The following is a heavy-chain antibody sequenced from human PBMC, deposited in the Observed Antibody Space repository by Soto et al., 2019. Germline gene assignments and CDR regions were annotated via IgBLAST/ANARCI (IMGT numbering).Heavy chain of an antibody. V-gene: IGHV4-59*01. CDR2: IYYSGST. CDR1: GGSISSYY. Sequence: SETLSLTCTVSGGSISSYYWSWIRQPPGKGLEWIGYIYYSGSTNYNPSLKSRVTISVDTSKNQFSLKLSSVTAADTAVYYCARGSGQPHTKFDYWGQGTLVTVPS. D-gene: IGHD3-10*01. CDR3: ARGSGQPHTKFDY. J-gene: IGHJ4*02.